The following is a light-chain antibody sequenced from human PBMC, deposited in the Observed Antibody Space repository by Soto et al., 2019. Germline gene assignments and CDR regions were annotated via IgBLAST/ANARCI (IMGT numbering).Light chain of an antibody. V-gene: IGLV2-23*03. CDR2: EGN. CDR1: SSDVGSYNV. Sequence: QSALTQPASVSGSPGQSITISCTGTSSDVGSYNVVSWYQQHPGKAPKLMIYEGNKRPSGVSNRFSGSKSGNTASLTISGLQAEDEADYYRCSYVRSSTFWVFGGGTKVTVL. CDR3: CSYVRSSTFWV. J-gene: IGLJ3*02.